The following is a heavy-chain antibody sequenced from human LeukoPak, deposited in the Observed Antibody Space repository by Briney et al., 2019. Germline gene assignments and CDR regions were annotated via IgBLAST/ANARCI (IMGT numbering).Heavy chain of an antibody. CDR2: IYYSGST. D-gene: IGHD3-10*02. J-gene: IGHJ4*02. CDR1: GGSTSSYY. CDR3: AREGDVRGGFDY. Sequence: SETLSLTCTVSGGSTSSYYWSWIRQPPGKGLEGIGYIYYSGSTNYNPSLKSRVTISVDTSKNQFSLKLSSVTAADTAVYYCAREGDVRGGFDYWGQGTLVTVSS. V-gene: IGHV4-59*01.